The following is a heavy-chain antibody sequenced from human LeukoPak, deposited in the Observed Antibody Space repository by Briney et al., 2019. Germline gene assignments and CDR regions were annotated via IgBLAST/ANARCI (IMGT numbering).Heavy chain of an antibody. CDR2: IRYNGSKK. J-gene: IGHJ4*02. D-gene: IGHD3-22*01. CDR3: ARDLRSSGYYAFDY. CDR1: GFTFSSYG. Sequence: PGGSLRLSCAASGFTFSSYGMHWVRQAPGKGLEWVAFIRYNGSKKYYADSVKGRFTISRDNSKNTLYLQMNSLRAEDAAVYYCARDLRSSGYYAFDYWGQGTLVTVSS. V-gene: IGHV3-30*02.